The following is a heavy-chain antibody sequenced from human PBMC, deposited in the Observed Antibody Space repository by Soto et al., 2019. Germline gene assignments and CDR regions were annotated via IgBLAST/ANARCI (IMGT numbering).Heavy chain of an antibody. D-gene: IGHD3-10*01. CDR2: IYYSGST. CDR1: GGSISSYY. Sequence: SETLSLTCTVSGGSISSYYWSWIRQPPGEGLEWVGYIYYSGSTKYNPPPKSRVTLSVDTSKNQFSLKLSSVTAADTAVYYCARLDDPGGWFDPWGQGTLVTVSS. CDR3: ARLDDPGGWFDP. V-gene: IGHV4-59*08. J-gene: IGHJ5*02.